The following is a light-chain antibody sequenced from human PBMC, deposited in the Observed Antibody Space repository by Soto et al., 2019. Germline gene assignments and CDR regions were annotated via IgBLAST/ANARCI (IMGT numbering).Light chain of an antibody. CDR1: SSNIGSNP. Sequence: SVLTQPPSTSGPPGQRVTISCSGSSSNIGSNPVNWYQQFPGSAPKLLFYNSDQRTSGVPDRFSGSKSGTSASLAISGLQSEDEAEYYCASWDDSLNGYWVFGGGTKVTVL. J-gene: IGLJ3*02. CDR3: ASWDDSLNGYWV. CDR2: NSD. V-gene: IGLV1-44*01.